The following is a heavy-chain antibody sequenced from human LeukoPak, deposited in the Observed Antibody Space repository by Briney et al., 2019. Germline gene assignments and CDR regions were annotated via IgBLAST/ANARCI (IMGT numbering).Heavy chain of an antibody. D-gene: IGHD1-26*01. CDR1: GFTFSSYA. CDR2: ISGSGGST. CDR3: AKDRGDRGSYYLSAFDI. Sequence: LAGGSLRLSCAASGFTFSSYAMSWVRQAPGKGLEWVSAISGSGGSTYYADSVKGRLTISRDNSKNTLYLQMNSLRAEDTAVYYCAKDRGDRGSYYLSAFDIWGQGTMVTVSS. J-gene: IGHJ3*02. V-gene: IGHV3-23*01.